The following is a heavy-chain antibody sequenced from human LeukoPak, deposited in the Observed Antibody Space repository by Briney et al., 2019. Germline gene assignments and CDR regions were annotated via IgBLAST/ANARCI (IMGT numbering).Heavy chain of an antibody. Sequence: PGGSLRLSCAASGFTFSSYAMHWVRQAPGKGLEWVSAISGSGGSTYYADSVKGRFTISRDNSKNTLYLQMNSLRAEDTAVYYCAKDKTPITMIVVVSFDYWGQGTLVTVSS. D-gene: IGHD3-22*01. CDR1: GFTFSSYA. CDR3: AKDKTPITMIVVVSFDY. J-gene: IGHJ4*02. V-gene: IGHV3-23*01. CDR2: ISGSGGST.